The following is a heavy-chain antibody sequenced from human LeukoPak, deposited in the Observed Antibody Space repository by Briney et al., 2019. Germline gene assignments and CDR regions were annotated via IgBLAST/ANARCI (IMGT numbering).Heavy chain of an antibody. Sequence: GGSLRLSCAASGFTFSSYAMSWVRQAPGKGLGWVSGISGNGGYTYYADSVKGRFTISRDNSKNTLYLQMNGLRAEDTAVYYCAKAPYYSSSWYFFDYWGQGTLVTVSS. CDR1: GFTFSSYA. V-gene: IGHV3-23*01. D-gene: IGHD6-13*01. J-gene: IGHJ4*02. CDR3: AKAPYYSSSWYFFDY. CDR2: ISGNGGYT.